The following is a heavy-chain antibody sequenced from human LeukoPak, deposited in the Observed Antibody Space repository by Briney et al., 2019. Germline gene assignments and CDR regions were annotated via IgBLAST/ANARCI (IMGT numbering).Heavy chain of an antibody. D-gene: IGHD3-10*01. J-gene: IGHJ3*01. CDR2: ISSGSDTI. CDR1: GFAFSTYS. CDR3: ARGSSEVLLWFGESPN. V-gene: IGHV3-48*01. Sequence: PGGPLRLSRAASGFAFSTYSMSWVRQAPGKGLEWVSHISSGSDTIYYADSVKGRFTISRDNAKNSLYLQMNRLRADDTAVYYCARGSSEVLLWFGESPNWGQGTMVTVSS.